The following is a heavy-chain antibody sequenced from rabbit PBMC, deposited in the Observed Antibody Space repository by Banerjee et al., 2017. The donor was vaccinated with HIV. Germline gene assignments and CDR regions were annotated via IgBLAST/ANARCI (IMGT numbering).Heavy chain of an antibody. CDR2: INTSSGNT. CDR3: ARYRHDYGVALDL. V-gene: IGHV1S45*01. Sequence: GGDLVKPEGSLTLTCTASGFSFSSSYWICWVRQAPGKGLEWIACINTSSGNTVYATWAKGRFTISKTSWTTVTLQMTSLTAADTATYFCARYRHDYGVALDLWGQVTLVTVS. CDR1: GFSFSSSYW. J-gene: IGHJ3*01. D-gene: IGHD2-1*01.